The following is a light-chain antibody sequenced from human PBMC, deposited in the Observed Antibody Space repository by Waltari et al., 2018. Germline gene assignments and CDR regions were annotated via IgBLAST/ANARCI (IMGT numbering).Light chain of an antibody. J-gene: IGLJ3*02. V-gene: IGLV3-1*01. CDR2: QET. CDR3: QAWDSNTAWV. CDR1: KLGNKY. Sequence: SYELTQSPSVSVSPGQKASITCSGDKLGNKYSFWYQVKPGPSPVWVIYQETKRPSGIPERFSGSNSGNTATLTVSGTQAMDEADYFCQAWDSNTAWVFGGGTKLTVL.